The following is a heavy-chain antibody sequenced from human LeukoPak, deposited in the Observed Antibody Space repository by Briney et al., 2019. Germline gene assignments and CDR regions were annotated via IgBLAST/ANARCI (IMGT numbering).Heavy chain of an antibody. CDR1: GGSFSGYY. V-gene: IGHV4-34*01. Sequence: SETLSLTCAAYGGSFSGYYWSWIRQPPGKGLEWIGEINHSGSTNYNPSLKSRVTISVDTSKNQFSLKLSSVTAADTAVYYCARSHQASHDSSGFFDYWGQGTLVTVSS. CDR2: INHSGST. J-gene: IGHJ4*02. D-gene: IGHD3-22*01. CDR3: ARSHQASHDSSGFFDY.